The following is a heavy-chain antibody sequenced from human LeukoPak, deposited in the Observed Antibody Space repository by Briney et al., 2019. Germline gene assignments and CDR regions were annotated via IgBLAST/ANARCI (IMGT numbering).Heavy chain of an antibody. CDR3: SRDSGRGPPEAFDI. D-gene: IGHD2-15*01. V-gene: IGHV3-21*01. CDR2: ISSISHNI. J-gene: IGHJ3*02. CDR1: GFTFRSYS. Sequence: GGSLRLSCAPSGFTFRSYSMNWVRQAPGKGLEWVSTISSISHNIYYADSVKGRFTISRDNAMNSLYLQMNSLRAEDTAVYYCSRDSGRGPPEAFDIWGQGTMVTVSS.